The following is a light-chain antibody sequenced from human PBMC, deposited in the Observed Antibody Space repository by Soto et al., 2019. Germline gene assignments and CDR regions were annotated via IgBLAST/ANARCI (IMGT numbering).Light chain of an antibody. Sequence: ALTQPASVSGSPVQSITISCTGTSSDVGGYNYVSWYQQHPGKAPKLMIYDVSNRPSGVSNRFSGSKSGNTASLTISGLQAEDEADYYCSSYTSSSTYVFGTGTKVPVL. CDR1: SSDVGGYNY. J-gene: IGLJ1*01. CDR2: DVS. CDR3: SSYTSSSTYV. V-gene: IGLV2-14*01.